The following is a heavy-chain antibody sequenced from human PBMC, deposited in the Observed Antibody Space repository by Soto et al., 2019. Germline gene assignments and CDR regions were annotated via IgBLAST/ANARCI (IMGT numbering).Heavy chain of an antibody. CDR1: GFTFDDYA. CDR2: ISWNSGSI. Sequence: GGSLRLSCAASGFTFDDYAMHWVRQAPGKGLEWVSGISWNSGSIGYADSVKGRFTISRDNAKNSLYLQMNSLRAEDTALYYCAKDKRSTTGTDFDYWGQRTLVTVSS. V-gene: IGHV3-9*01. J-gene: IGHJ4*02. D-gene: IGHD1-1*01. CDR3: AKDKRSTTGTDFDY.